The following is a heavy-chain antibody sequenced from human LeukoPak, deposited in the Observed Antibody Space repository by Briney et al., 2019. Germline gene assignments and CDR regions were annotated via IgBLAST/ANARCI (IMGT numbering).Heavy chain of an antibody. V-gene: IGHV4-34*01. D-gene: IGHD3-16*02. CDR3: ARHTRYDYVWGSYRYTGEVDY. J-gene: IGHJ4*02. CDR1: GGSFSGYY. Sequence: SETLSLTCAVYGGSFSGYYWSWTRQPPGKGLEWIGEINHSGSTNYNPSLKSRVTISVDTSKNQFSLKLSSVTAADTAVYYCARHTRYDYVWGSYRYTGEVDYWGQGTLVTVSS. CDR2: INHSGST.